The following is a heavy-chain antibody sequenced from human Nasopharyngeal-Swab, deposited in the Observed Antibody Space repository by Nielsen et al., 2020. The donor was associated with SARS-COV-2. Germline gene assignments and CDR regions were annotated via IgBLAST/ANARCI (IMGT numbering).Heavy chain of an antibody. V-gene: IGHV1-18*01. J-gene: IGHJ4*02. D-gene: IGHD6-13*01. Sequence: WVRQAPGQGLEWMGWISAYNGNTNYAQKLQGRVTMTTDTSTSTAYMELRSLRSDDTAVYYCAKVRGGYSSSWYDYWGQGTLVPSPQ. CDR3: AKVRGGYSSSWYDY. CDR2: ISAYNGNT.